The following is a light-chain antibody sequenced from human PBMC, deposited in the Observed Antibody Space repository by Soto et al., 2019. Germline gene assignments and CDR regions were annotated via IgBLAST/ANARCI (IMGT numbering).Light chain of an antibody. Sequence: DIQMTQFPSSLSASVGDRVTITCRASQGIGNYFAWYQQRPGKVPKLLIYHASTLQSGVSSRFSGSRSGTDFTLTISSLQPEDVATYYCQNYYNAAFTFGPGTKVDIK. CDR2: HAS. V-gene: IGKV1-27*01. CDR1: QGIGNY. J-gene: IGKJ3*01. CDR3: QNYYNAAFT.